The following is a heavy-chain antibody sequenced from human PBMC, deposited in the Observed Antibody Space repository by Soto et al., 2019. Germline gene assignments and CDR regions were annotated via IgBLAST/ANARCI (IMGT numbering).Heavy chain of an antibody. V-gene: IGHV1-69*13. Sequence: SVKVSCKASGGTFSSYAISWVRQAPGQGLEWMGGIIPIFGTANYAQKFQGRVTITADESTSTAYMELSSLRSEDTAVYYWARGSMIVMANDVFDIGGQGTMVTVSS. J-gene: IGHJ3*02. CDR3: ARGSMIVMANDVFDI. D-gene: IGHD3-22*01. CDR2: IIPIFGTA. CDR1: GGTFSSYA.